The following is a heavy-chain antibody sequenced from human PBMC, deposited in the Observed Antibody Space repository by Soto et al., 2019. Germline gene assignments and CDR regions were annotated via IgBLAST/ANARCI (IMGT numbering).Heavy chain of an antibody. CDR1: GGSISSGGYS. J-gene: IGHJ3*02. CDR3: GRGDYANAFDI. Sequence: PSETLSLTCAVSGGSISSGGYSWNWIRQPPGKGLEWIGNIYHSGSTYYNASLKSRVTISVDRSKNQSSLKLSSVTAADTAVYYCGRGDYANAFDIWGQGTTVTVSS. V-gene: IGHV4-30-2*01. CDR2: IYHSGST. D-gene: IGHD4-17*01.